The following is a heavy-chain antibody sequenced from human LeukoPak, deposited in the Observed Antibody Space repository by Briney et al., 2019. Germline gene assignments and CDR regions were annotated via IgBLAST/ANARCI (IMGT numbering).Heavy chain of an antibody. V-gene: IGHV3-21*01. CDR1: GFTFSNHN. D-gene: IGHD3-10*01. CDR2: ISTSSSYI. CDR3: ARVDPGSYLMFYYVDF. J-gene: IGHJ4*02. Sequence: GGSLRLSCAASGFTFSNHNMNWVRQAPGKGLEWVSSISTSSSYIYYADSVKGRITISRDNAKNSLYLQMNSLGAEDTAVYYCARVDPGSYLMFYYVDFWGQGTLVTVSS.